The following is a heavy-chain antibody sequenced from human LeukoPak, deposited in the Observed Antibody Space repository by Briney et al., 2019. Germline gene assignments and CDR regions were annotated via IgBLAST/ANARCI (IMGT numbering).Heavy chain of an antibody. V-gene: IGHV5-51*01. J-gene: IGHJ4*02. CDR1: GYSFTTYW. D-gene: IGHD3-22*01. Sequence: GESLKISCKASGYSFTTYWIGWVRQMPGKGLEWVGIVYPADSDTRYSPSFQGQVTISADKSIRTAYLQWSSLKASDTAIYYCARHKRDSSGYFIDSWGQGTPVTVSS. CDR2: VYPADSDT. CDR3: ARHKRDSSGYFIDS.